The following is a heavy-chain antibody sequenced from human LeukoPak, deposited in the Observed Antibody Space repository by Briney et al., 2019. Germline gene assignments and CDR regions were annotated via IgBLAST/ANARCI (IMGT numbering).Heavy chain of an antibody. V-gene: IGHV4-30-2*01. J-gene: IGHJ4*02. CDR3: ASHNCSGGSCSDY. CDR2: IYHSGST. D-gene: IGHD2-15*01. CDR1: GGSISSGGYS. Sequence: PSGTLSLTCAVSGGSISSGGYSWSWIRQPPGKGLEWIGYIYHSGSTYYNPSLKSRVTISVDRSKNQFSLKLSSVTAADTAVYYCASHNCSGGSCSDYWGQGTLVTVPS.